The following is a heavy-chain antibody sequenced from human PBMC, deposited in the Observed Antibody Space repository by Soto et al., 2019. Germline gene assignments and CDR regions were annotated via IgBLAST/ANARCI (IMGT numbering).Heavy chain of an antibody. CDR2: ISSNRITI. Sequence: GGSLRLSCGASGFIFIKYSMNCVRQAPGEGLDWLSYISSNRITIYYADSVRGRFTIFGDNAKHSLYLQMNSLRDDGTALYYCAREDILGTRSFGYWGQGALVTVSS. CDR1: GFIFIKYS. J-gene: IGHJ4*02. D-gene: IGHD1-26*01. V-gene: IGHV3-48*02. CDR3: AREDILGTRSFGY.